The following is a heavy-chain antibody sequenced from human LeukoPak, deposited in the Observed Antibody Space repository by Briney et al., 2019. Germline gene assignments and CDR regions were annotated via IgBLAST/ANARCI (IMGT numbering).Heavy chain of an antibody. V-gene: IGHV4-59*12. CDR1: GGSMNNYY. Sequence: SETLSLTRTVSGGSMNNYYWTWIRQPPGKGLEWIGYIYNSGTTNYNPSLKSRVIISVDTSKNQFSLKVTSVTAADTAVYYCAREMATVSMRLFDFWGQGTLVTVSS. CDR3: AREMATVSMRLFDF. CDR2: IYNSGTT. D-gene: IGHD5-24*01. J-gene: IGHJ4*02.